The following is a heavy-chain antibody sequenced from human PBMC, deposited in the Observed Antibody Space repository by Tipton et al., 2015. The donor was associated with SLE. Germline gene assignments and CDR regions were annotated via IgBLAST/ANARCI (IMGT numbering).Heavy chain of an antibody. J-gene: IGHJ4*02. D-gene: IGHD2/OR15-2a*01. CDR2: TSHSGRS. CDR3: ARSSSVRTLLWPTFAY. CDR1: GASFSDYF. Sequence: TLSLTCAVSGASFSDYFWTWIRQAPGKGLEWIGETSHSGRSIYNPSLKSRVTASLDTSKMHFSLRLTSVTAADTAVYFCARSSSVRTLLWPTFAYWGQGTLVTVSS. V-gene: IGHV4-34*01.